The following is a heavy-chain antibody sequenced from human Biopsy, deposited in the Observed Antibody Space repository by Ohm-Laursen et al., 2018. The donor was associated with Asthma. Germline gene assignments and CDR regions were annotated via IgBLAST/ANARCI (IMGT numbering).Heavy chain of an antibody. J-gene: IGHJ5*02. Sequence: AASVKVSCKASGFTFMGYHIFWMRQAPGQGLEWMGRINPNGGGTHYAQKFQGRVTLTRDTSISTAYMELSSLRSEDTAVYYCARDRVSSPIRHGSGSYYLYNWFDPWGQGTLVTVSS. V-gene: IGHV1-2*06. CDR2: INPNGGGT. CDR1: GFTFMGYH. D-gene: IGHD3-10*01. CDR3: ARDRVSSPIRHGSGSYYLYNWFDP.